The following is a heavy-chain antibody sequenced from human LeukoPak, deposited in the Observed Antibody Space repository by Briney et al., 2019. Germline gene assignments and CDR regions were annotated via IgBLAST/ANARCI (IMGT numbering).Heavy chain of an antibody. D-gene: IGHD3-10*01. CDR2: INPNSGGT. CDR1: GYTFTGYY. J-gene: IGHJ4*02. Sequence: ASVKVSCKASGYTFTGYYMHWVRQAPGRGLEWMGWINPNSGGTNYAQKFQGRVTMTRDTSISTAYMELSRLRSDDTAVYYCARVPRYGSGSLFDYWGQGTLVTVSS. CDR3: ARVPRYGSGSLFDY. V-gene: IGHV1-2*02.